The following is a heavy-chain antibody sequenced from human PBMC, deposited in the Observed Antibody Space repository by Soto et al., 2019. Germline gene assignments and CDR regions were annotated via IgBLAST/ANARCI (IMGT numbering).Heavy chain of an antibody. Sequence: KPSETLSLTCTVSGASISSYYWTWIRQPPGKGLEWIGYIYYSGGTNYNPSLKSRVTISIDTSKNQFSLKLSSVTAADTAVYYCARDYSGASTFDYWGQGTLVTVSS. D-gene: IGHD6-19*01. CDR2: IYYSGGT. CDR1: GASISSYY. CDR3: ARDYSGASTFDY. V-gene: IGHV4-59*01. J-gene: IGHJ4*02.